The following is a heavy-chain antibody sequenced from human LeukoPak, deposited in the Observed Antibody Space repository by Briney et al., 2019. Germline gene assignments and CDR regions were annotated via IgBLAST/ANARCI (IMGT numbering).Heavy chain of an antibody. V-gene: IGHV3-23*01. CDR3: ARDFDSSGSYYGVFDY. CDR2: ISDTGGRT. CDR1: GITLSNYG. J-gene: IGHJ4*02. D-gene: IGHD3-22*01. Sequence: GGSLRLSCAVSGITLSNYGMTWVRQAPGKGLEWVAGISDTGGRTNYADSVKGRFTISRDNPKNTLYLQMNSLRAEDTAVYYCARDFDSSGSYYGVFDYWGQGTLVTVSS.